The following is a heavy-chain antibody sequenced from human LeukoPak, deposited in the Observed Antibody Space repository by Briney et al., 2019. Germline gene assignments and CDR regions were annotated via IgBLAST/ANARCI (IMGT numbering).Heavy chain of an antibody. CDR2: IYYSGST. D-gene: IGHD4-17*01. V-gene: IGHV4-30-4*01. CDR3: AREFGDGDYVY. Sequence: SETLSLTCTVFGGSISSGDYYWSWIRQPPGKGLEWIGYIYYSGSTYYNPSLKSRVTISVDTSKNQFSLKLSSVTAADTAVYYCAREFGDGDYVYWGQGTLVTVSS. CDR1: GGSISSGDYY. J-gene: IGHJ4*02.